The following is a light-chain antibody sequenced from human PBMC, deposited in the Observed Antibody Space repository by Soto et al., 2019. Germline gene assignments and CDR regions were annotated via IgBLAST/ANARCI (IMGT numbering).Light chain of an antibody. J-gene: IGLJ2*01. CDR3: SSYAGFYTVL. CDR1: SSNIGAGYD. CDR2: GNS. Sequence: QAVVTQPPSVSGAPGQRVTISCTGSSSNIGAGYDVHWYQQLPGTAPKLLIYGNSNRPSGVPDRFSGSKSGTSASLAITGLQAEDESEYYCSSYAGFYTVLFGGGTKLTVL. V-gene: IGLV1-40*01.